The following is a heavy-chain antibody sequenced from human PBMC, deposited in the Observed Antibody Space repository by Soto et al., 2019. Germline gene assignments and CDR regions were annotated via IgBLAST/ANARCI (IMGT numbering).Heavy chain of an antibody. CDR3: ARTQGEGWATYFDY. CDR1: GYTFTSYA. D-gene: IGHD5-12*01. J-gene: IGHJ4*02. CDR2: INAGNGNT. Sequence: QVQLVQSGAEVKKPGASVKVSCKASGYTFTSYAMHWVRQAPGQRLEWMGWINAGNGNTKYSRKFQGRVTITRDTSASTAYMELSSLRSEDTAVYYCARTQGEGWATYFDYWGQGTLVTVSS. V-gene: IGHV1-3*01.